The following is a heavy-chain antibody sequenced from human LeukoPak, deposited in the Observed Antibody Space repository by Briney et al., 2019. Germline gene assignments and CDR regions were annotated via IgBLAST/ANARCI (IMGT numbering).Heavy chain of an antibody. V-gene: IGHV1-2*02. D-gene: IGHD2-2*02. Sequence: ASVKVSCKASGYTFTGYYMHWVRQAPGQGLEWMGWINPNSGGTNYAQKFQGRVTMTRDTSISTAYMELSRLRSDDTAVYYCAREVVPAAIGSHWGQGTLVTVSS. CDR3: AREVVPAAIGSH. CDR2: INPNSGGT. CDR1: GYTFTGYY. J-gene: IGHJ4*02.